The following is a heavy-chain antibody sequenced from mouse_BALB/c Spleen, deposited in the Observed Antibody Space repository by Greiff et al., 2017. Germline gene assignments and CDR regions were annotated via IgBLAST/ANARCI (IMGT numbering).Heavy chain of an antibody. J-gene: IGHJ4*01. Sequence: QVQLQQSGAELVKPGASVKLSCKASGYTFTSYYMYWVKQRPGQGLEWIGGINPSNGGTNFNEKFKSKATLTVDKSSSTAYMQLSSLTSEDSAVYYCTRGISAMDYWGQGTSVTVAS. CDR3: TRGISAMDY. CDR2: INPSNGGT. V-gene: IGHV1S81*02. CDR1: GYTFTSYY.